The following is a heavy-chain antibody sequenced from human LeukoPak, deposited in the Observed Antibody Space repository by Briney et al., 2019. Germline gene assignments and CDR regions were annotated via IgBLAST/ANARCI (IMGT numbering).Heavy chain of an antibody. CDR1: GGSISSGGYY. Sequence: SETLSLTCTVSGGSISSGGYYWSWIRQHPGKGLEWIGYIYYSGSTYYNPSLKSRVTISVDTSKNQFSLKQSSVTAADRAVYYCAGVLDGYYFDYWGQGTLVTVS. CDR2: IYYSGST. D-gene: IGHD3-10*01. V-gene: IGHV4-30-4*08. J-gene: IGHJ4*02. CDR3: AGVLDGYYFDY.